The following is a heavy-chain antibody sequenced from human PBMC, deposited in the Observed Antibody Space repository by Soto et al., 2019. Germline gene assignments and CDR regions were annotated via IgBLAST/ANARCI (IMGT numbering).Heavy chain of an antibody. Sequence: PGGSLRLSCAASGFTFSNAWMSWVRQAPGKGLEWVGRIKSKTDGGTTDYAAPVKGRFTISRDDSKNTLYLQMNSLKTEDTAVYYCTTYLPAAIRGLPPDAYNWFDPWGQGTLVTVSS. D-gene: IGHD2-2*01. J-gene: IGHJ5*02. CDR2: IKSKTDGGTT. V-gene: IGHV3-15*01. CDR1: GFTFSNAW. CDR3: TTYLPAAIRGLPPDAYNWFDP.